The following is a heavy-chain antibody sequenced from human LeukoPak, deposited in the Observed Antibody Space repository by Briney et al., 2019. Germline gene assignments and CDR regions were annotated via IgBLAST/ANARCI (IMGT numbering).Heavy chain of an antibody. J-gene: IGHJ4*02. V-gene: IGHV4-59*12. CDR3: ARAELWFGELPYYFDY. CDR2: IYYSGST. CDR1: GGPISSYY. D-gene: IGHD3-10*01. Sequence: KPSETLSLTCTVSGGPISSYYWSWIRQPPGKGLEWSGYIYYSGSTNYNPSLKSRVTISVDKSKNQFSQKLSSVTAADTAVYYCARAELWFGELPYYFDYWGQGTLVTVSS.